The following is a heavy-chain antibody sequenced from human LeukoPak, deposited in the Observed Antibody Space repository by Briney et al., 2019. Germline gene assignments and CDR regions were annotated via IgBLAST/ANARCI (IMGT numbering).Heavy chain of an antibody. CDR3: ARGYGEYYYYYYGMDV. D-gene: IGHD4-17*01. CDR2: MNPNSGNT. Sequence: ASVKVSCKASGYTFTSYGISWVRQAPGQGLEWMGWMNPNSGNTGYAQKFQGRVTMTRNTSISTAYMELSSLRSEDTAVYYCARGYGEYYYYYYGMDVWGQGTTVTVSS. V-gene: IGHV1-8*02. J-gene: IGHJ6*02. CDR1: GYTFTSYG.